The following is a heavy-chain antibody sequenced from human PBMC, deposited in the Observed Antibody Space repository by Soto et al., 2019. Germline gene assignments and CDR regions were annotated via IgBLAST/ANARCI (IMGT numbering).Heavy chain of an antibody. Sequence: QVQLVQSGAEVKKPGASVKVSCKASGYTFTSYGISWVRQAPGQGLEWMGWISAYNGNTNYAQKLQGRVTMTTDTSTSTAYMELRSLRSDDTAVYYCASAAAGKSSYYYGRDVWGQGTTVTVSS. CDR3: ASAAAGKSSYYYGRDV. CDR1: GYTFTSYG. V-gene: IGHV1-18*01. D-gene: IGHD6-13*01. CDR2: ISAYNGNT. J-gene: IGHJ6*02.